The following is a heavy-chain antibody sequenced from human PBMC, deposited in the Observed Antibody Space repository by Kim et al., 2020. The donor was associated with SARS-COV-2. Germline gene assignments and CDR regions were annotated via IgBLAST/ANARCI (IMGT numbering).Heavy chain of an antibody. V-gene: IGHV3-74*01. D-gene: IGHD3-22*01. Sequence: KGRFTISRDNAKNTLYLQMNSLRAEDTAVYYCARDGLPLDSSGYYRPFDYWGQGTLVTVSS. J-gene: IGHJ4*02. CDR3: ARDGLPLDSSGYYRPFDY.